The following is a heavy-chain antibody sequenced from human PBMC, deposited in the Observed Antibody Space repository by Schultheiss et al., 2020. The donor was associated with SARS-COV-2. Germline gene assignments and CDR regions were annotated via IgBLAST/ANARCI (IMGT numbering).Heavy chain of an antibody. CDR1: GYTFTSYD. D-gene: IGHD4-17*01. CDR3: ARRSYGDYVRDYYGMDV. Sequence: ASVKVSCKASGYTFTSYDINWVRQATGQGLEWMGWMNPNSGNTGYAQKFQGRVTMTRDTSISTAYMELSRLRSDDTAVYYCARRSYGDYVRDYYGMDVWGQGTAVTVSS. J-gene: IGHJ6*02. V-gene: IGHV1-8*01. CDR2: MNPNSGNT.